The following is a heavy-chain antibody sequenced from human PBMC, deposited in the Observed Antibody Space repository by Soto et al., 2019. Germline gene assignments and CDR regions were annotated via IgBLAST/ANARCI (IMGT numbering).Heavy chain of an antibody. J-gene: IGHJ4*02. CDR1: GYTFTGYY. Sequence: QVQLVQSGAEVKKPGASVKVSCKASGYTFTGYYMHGLRQAPGQGLEWMGWINPNSGGTNYAQTFQGWVTMTRDTTISTACMELRRVRADDTAVYYCARAPREGSVYPQYYFDYWGQGTLVNVSS. CDR3: ARAPREGSVYPQYYFDY. CDR2: INPNSGGT. D-gene: IGHD3-22*01. V-gene: IGHV1-2*04.